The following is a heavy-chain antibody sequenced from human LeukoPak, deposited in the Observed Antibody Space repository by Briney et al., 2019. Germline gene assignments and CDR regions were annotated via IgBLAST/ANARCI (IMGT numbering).Heavy chain of an antibody. Sequence: SETLSLTCTVSGGSITSYYWSWIRQPPGKGLEWIGYIYYSGSTNYNPSLKSRVTISVDTSKSQFSLKLSSVTAADTAVYYCARAEMRLGYCSGGSCYGGYCFYMDVWGKGTTVTISS. CDR3: ARAEMRLGYCSGGSCYGGYCFYMDV. J-gene: IGHJ6*03. CDR2: IYYSGST. CDR1: GGSITSYY. D-gene: IGHD2-15*01. V-gene: IGHV4-59*01.